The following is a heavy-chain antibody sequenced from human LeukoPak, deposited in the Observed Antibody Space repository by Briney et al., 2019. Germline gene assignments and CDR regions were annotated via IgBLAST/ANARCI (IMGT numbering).Heavy chain of an antibody. D-gene: IGHD6-13*01. CDR3: ASGLYSSGWYYFDY. CDR2: IYYSGST. V-gene: IGHV4-39*07. J-gene: IGHJ4*02. Sequence: SETLSLTCTVSGGSISSSSYYWGWIRPPPGKGLEWIGSIYYSGSTYYNPSLKSRVTISVDTSKNQFSLKLSSVTAADTAVYYCASGLYSSGWYYFDYWGQGTLVTVSS. CDR1: GGSISSSSYY.